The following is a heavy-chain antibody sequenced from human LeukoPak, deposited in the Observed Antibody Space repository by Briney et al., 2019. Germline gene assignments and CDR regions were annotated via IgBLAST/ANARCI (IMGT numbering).Heavy chain of an antibody. D-gene: IGHD1-1*01. V-gene: IGHV6-1*01. J-gene: IGHJ5*02. CDR3: ARTSGWGYNWFDP. Sequence: SQTLSLTCTLSGDILSSNSAAWNWIRQSPSRGLEWLERTYYRSKWYNDYAVSVKSRITINPDTSKNQFSLQLNSVTPEDTAVYYCARTSGWGYNWFDPWGQGTLVTVSS. CDR2: TYYRSKWYN. CDR1: GDILSSNSAA.